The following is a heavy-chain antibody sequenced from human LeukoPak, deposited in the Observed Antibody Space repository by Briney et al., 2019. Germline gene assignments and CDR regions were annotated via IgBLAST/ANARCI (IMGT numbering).Heavy chain of an antibody. J-gene: IGHJ3*02. CDR3: AKSDGHGTGYGFHI. V-gene: IGHV3-30*02. CDR1: GFTFNDYA. CDR2: IRDDGSVT. Sequence: GGSLRLSCAASGFTFNDYAMYWVRQSPGRGLEWVALIRDDGSVTYHADSVKGRFTISRDNSKNTVFLRMNSLRGEDSAIYYCAKSDGHGTGYGFHIWGQGTMVTVSS. D-gene: IGHD6-19*01.